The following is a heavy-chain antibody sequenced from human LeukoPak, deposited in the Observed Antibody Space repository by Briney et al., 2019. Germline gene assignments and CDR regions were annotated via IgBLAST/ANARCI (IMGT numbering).Heavy chain of an antibody. J-gene: IGHJ4*02. Sequence: GGSLRLSCAASGFTFSSYAMHWVRQAPGKGLEGVAVISYDGSNKYYAASVKGRFTISRDNSKNTLYLQMNSLRAEDTAVYYCARDSSSWYYFAYWGQGTLVTVSS. CDR3: ARDSSSWYYFAY. CDR2: ISYDGSNK. CDR1: GFTFSSYA. D-gene: IGHD6-13*01. V-gene: IGHV3-30*04.